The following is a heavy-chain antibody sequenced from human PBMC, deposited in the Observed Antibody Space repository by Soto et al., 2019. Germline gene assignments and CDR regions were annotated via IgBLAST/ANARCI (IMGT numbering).Heavy chain of an antibody. CDR3: FRGGVTSRTFDY. Sequence: GASLKISCKGSGYSFTSYWISWVRQMPGKGLEWMGRIDPSDSYTNYSPSFQGHVTISVDKSISTAYVQWSSLKASDSAIYYCFRGGVTSRTFDYWGQGTLVTVSS. CDR1: GYSFTSYW. J-gene: IGHJ4*02. V-gene: IGHV5-10-1*01. D-gene: IGHD3-16*01. CDR2: IDPSDSYT.